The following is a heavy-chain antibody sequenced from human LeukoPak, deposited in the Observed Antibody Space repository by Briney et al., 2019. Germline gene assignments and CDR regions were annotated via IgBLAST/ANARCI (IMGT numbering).Heavy chain of an antibody. V-gene: IGHV3-53*01. D-gene: IGHD7-27*01. CDR2: IYSGGST. CDR3: AKDGGLWVSAHWGDS. CDR1: GFTVSSNY. J-gene: IGHJ4*02. Sequence: GGSLRLSCAASGFTVSSNYMSWVRQAPGKGLEWVSVIYSGGSTYYADSVKGRFTISRDNSKNTLYLQMNSLRAEDTAVYYCAKDGGLWVSAHWGDSWGRGTLVTVSS.